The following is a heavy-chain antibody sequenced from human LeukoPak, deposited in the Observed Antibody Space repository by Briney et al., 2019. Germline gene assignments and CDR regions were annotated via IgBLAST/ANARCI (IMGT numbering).Heavy chain of an antibody. D-gene: IGHD3-16*02. V-gene: IGHV1-2*02. CDR3: ARDPFAYYDYVWGSYRYPTRWFDP. J-gene: IGHJ5*02. Sequence: ASVKVSCKASGYTFTGYYMHWVRQAPGQGLEWMGWINPNSGGTNYAQKFQGRVAMTRDTSISTAYMELSRLRSDDTAVYYCARDPFAYYDYVWGSYRYPTRWFDPWGQGTLVTVSS. CDR1: GYTFTGYY. CDR2: INPNSGGT.